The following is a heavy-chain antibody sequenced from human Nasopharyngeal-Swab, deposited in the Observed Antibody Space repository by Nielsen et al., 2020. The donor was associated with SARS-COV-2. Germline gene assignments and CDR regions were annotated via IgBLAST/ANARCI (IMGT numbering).Heavy chain of an antibody. CDR2: TYYRSKWYN. CDR3: ARARGAYGDYYYYYYTDV. D-gene: IGHD4-17*01. J-gene: IGHJ6*03. CDR1: GDSVSSSSAA. Sequence: SETLSLTCAISGDSVSSSSAAWNWIRQSPSRGREWLGRTYYRSKWYNDYAVSVKSRITINPDTSKNQFSLHLNSVTPEDTAVYYCARARGAYGDYYYYYYTDVWGQGTTVTVSS. V-gene: IGHV6-1*01.